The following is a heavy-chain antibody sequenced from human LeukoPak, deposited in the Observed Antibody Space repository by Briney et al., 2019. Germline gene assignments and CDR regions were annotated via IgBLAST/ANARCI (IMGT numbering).Heavy chain of an antibody. CDR3: TIDFVMVRFAGGYSSGA. V-gene: IGHV3-15*01. J-gene: IGHJ4*02. D-gene: IGHD3-16*01. CDR1: GFTFSNAW. Sequence: GGSLRLSCAASGFTFSNAWMSWVRQAPGEGLVWVGRIKNKSDGGTTDYAAPVKGRFSISRDDSKNTVYLQMNSLKSEDTAVYYCTIDFVMVRFAGGYSSGAWGQGALVTVSS. CDR2: IKNKSDGGTT.